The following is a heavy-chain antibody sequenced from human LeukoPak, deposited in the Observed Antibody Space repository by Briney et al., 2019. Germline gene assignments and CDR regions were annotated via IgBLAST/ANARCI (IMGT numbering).Heavy chain of an antibody. D-gene: IGHD4-17*01. CDR2: ISGSGGTT. V-gene: IGHV3-23*01. CDR3: AKEKPYGDYDY. Sequence: GGSLRLSCAASGFTFTTYAMSWVRQAPGKGLEWVSIISGSGGTTYYADSVKGRFTISRDNSKNMLYLQMNSLRAEDTAVYYCAKEKPYGDYDYWGQGTLVTVSS. CDR1: GFTFTTYA. J-gene: IGHJ4*02.